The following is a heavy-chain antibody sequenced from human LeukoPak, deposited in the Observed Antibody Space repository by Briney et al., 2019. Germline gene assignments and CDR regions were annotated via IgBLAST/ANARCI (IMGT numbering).Heavy chain of an antibody. V-gene: IGHV4-59*01. CDR1: GGSISSYY. CDR3: ARSKANWVFDY. Sequence: SETLSLTCTVSGGSISSYYWSWIRQPPGKGLEWIGYIYSSGSTNYNPSLKSRVTISVDTSQNQFSLKLTSVTAADTAVYYCARSKANWVFDYWGQGTLVTVCS. CDR2: IYSSGST. J-gene: IGHJ4*02. D-gene: IGHD2-8*01.